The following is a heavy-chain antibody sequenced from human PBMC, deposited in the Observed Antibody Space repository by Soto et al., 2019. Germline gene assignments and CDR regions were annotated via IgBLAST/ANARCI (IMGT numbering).Heavy chain of an antibody. J-gene: IGHJ6*02. CDR3: AEDTPIFGESYTMDV. CDR1: GFTFSAYG. CDR2: ISYDGFNK. Sequence: GGSLRLSCAASGFTFSAYGMHWVRQAPGKGLEWVAIISYDGFNKYYADSVKGRFTISRDNSKNTLYLQMNSLRSEDTAVYYCAEDTPIFGESYTMDVWGQGTTVTVSS. V-gene: IGHV3-30*18. D-gene: IGHD3-3*01.